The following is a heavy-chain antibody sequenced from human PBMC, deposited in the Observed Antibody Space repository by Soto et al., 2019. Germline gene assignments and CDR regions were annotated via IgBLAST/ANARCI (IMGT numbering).Heavy chain of an antibody. V-gene: IGHV4-28*01. CDR3: ARRYGGNLDY. D-gene: IGHD1-26*01. CDR1: GYSISSSNW. CDR2: IYYSGST. J-gene: IGHJ4*02. Sequence: SETLSLTCAVSGYSISSSNWWGWIRQPPGKGLEWIGYIYYSGSTNYNPSLKSRVTISVDTSKNQFSLKLSSLTAADTAVYYCARRYGGNLDYWGQGTLVTVSS.